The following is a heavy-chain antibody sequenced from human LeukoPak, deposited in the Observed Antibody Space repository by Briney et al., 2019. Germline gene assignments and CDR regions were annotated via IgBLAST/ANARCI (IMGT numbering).Heavy chain of an antibody. D-gene: IGHD3-10*01. CDR2: IYYSGST. J-gene: IGHJ4*02. V-gene: IGHV4-39*01. CDR1: GGSISSSSYY. CDR3: ARGGSYYF. Sequence: SGTLSLTCTVSGGSISSSSYYWGWISQPPGKGLEWIGSIYYSGSTYYNPSLKSRVTISIDTSKNQFSLKLSSVTAADTAVYYCARGGSYYFWGQGTLVTVSS.